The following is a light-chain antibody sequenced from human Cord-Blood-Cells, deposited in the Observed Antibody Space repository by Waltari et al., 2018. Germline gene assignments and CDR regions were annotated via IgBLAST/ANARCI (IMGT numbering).Light chain of an antibody. CDR3: QQSYSTLFT. CDR2: AAS. J-gene: IGKJ3*01. V-gene: IGKV1-39*01. CDR1: QSISSY. Sequence: DIQMTPYPSSLSPSVGDRVTITCRASQSISSYLNWYQQKPGKAPKLLIYAASSLQRGVPSRFSGSGSGTDFTLTISSLQPEDFATYYCQQSYSTLFTFGPGTKVDIK.